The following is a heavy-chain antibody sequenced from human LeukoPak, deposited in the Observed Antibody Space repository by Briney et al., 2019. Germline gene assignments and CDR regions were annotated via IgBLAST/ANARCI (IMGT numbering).Heavy chain of an antibody. CDR3: AKEVNFDWLGPGDF. Sequence: PGGSLRLSCAASGFIFSSCGMHWVRQAPGKGLEWVAVISYDGSNKYYADSVKGRFTISRGNSKDTLYLQMNSLRAEDTAVYYCAKEVNFDWLGPGDFWGQGTLVTVSS. V-gene: IGHV3-30*18. CDR2: ISYDGSNK. J-gene: IGHJ4*02. D-gene: IGHD3-9*01. CDR1: GFIFSSCG.